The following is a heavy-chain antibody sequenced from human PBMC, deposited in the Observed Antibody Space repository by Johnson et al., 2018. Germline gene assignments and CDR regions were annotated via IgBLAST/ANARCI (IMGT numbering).Heavy chain of an antibody. CDR1: GFTFSSYR. D-gene: IGHD1-26*01. Sequence: QVPLVQSGGGVVQPGRSXRLSCAASGFTFSSYRMHWVRQAPGKGLEWVAVVWYEGSNKYYADSQNGRVTLSRDTSKNTRYLQSNSLRAEDTAGYYCARWDSWSYPDAFDIGGQGTIVTVSS. CDR2: VWYEGSNK. J-gene: IGHJ3*02. CDR3: ARWDSWSYPDAFDI. V-gene: IGHV3-33*01.